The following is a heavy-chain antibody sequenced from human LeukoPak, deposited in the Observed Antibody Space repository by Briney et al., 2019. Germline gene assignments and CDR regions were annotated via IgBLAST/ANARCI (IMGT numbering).Heavy chain of an antibody. CDR2: IRYDGSIE. CDR3: AKERYYYDSSGSSDFQH. CDR1: GFTFSSYG. Sequence: GGSLRLSCAASGFTFSSYGMHWVRQAPGKGLEWVAFIRYDGSIENYADSVRGRFSISRDNSKNTLYLQMNSLRAEDTAVYYCAKERYYYDSSGSSDFQHWGQGTLVTVSS. V-gene: IGHV3-30*02. J-gene: IGHJ1*01. D-gene: IGHD3-22*01.